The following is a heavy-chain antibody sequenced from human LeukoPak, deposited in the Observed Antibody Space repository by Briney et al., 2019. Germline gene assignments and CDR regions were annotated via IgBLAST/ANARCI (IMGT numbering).Heavy chain of an antibody. CDR2: IWYDGSNK. D-gene: IGHD4-17*01. CDR1: GFTFSSYG. Sequence: PGGSLRLSCAASGFTFSSYGMHWVRQAPGKGLEWVAVIWYDGSNKYYADSVKGRFTISRDNSKNTLYLQMNSLRAEDTAVYYCARGDYGDYPNYYYYGMDVWGQGTTVTVSS. CDR3: ARGDYGDYPNYYYYGMDV. V-gene: IGHV3-33*01. J-gene: IGHJ6*02.